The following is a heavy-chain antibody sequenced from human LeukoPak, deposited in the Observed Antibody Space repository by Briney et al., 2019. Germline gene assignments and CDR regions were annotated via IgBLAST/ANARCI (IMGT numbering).Heavy chain of an antibody. Sequence: SETLSLTCTVSGGSISSYYWSWIRQPPGKGLEWIGHIYYSGSTNYNPSLKSRVTISVDTSKNQFSLKLSSVTAADTAVYYCASSTSWSNWFDPWGQGTLVTVSS. J-gene: IGHJ5*02. V-gene: IGHV4-59*12. CDR2: IYYSGST. CDR1: GGSISSYY. D-gene: IGHD2-2*01. CDR3: ASSTSWSNWFDP.